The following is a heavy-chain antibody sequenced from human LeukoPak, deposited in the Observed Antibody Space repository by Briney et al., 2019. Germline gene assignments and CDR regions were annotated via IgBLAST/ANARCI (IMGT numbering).Heavy chain of an antibody. Sequence: GGSLRLSCAASGFIFSSYWMNWVRQAPGKGLEWVSSIRGDSRYTYYADSVKGRFIISRDNSKNTLNLRLNSLKVEDTAVYFCAKEYCSNGVCYVGFDSWGQGTLVTVSS. CDR1: GFIFSSYW. CDR3: AKEYCSNGVCYVGFDS. D-gene: IGHD2-8*01. J-gene: IGHJ4*02. CDR2: IRGDSRYT. V-gene: IGHV3-23*01.